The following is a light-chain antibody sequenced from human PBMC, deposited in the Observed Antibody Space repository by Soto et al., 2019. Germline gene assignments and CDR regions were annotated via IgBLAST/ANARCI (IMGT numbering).Light chain of an antibody. CDR2: GAS. Sequence: EIVMTQSPATLSVSPGERATLSCRASQSVSSNLAWYQQKPGQAPRLLIYGASTRVTGIPARFSGSGSGTEFTLTISSLQSEDFEVYYCQQYNNWPYTFGQGTKLEIK. CDR1: QSVSSN. V-gene: IGKV3-15*01. J-gene: IGKJ2*01. CDR3: QQYNNWPYT.